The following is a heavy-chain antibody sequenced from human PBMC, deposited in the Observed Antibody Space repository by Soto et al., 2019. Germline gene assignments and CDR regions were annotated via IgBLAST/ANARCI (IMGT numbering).Heavy chain of an antibody. J-gene: IGHJ5*02. CDR2: IYPGDSDT. CDR3: ARSGGAHQQNYFDP. D-gene: IGHD1-7*01. CDR1: GYSFTSYW. V-gene: IGHV5-51*01. Sequence: HGESLKSSCKGSGYSFTSYWIAWVRQMPGKGLEWMGSIYPGDSDTKYSPSFQGQVTISVDKSISTAYLQWSSLKASDTGMYYCARSGGAHQQNYFDPWGQGTLVIV.